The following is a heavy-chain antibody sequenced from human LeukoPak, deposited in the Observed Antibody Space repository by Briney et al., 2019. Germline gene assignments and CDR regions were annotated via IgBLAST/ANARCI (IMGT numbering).Heavy chain of an antibody. V-gene: IGHV3-23*01. CDR3: AKRTPYSSGSYYFDY. J-gene: IGHJ4*02. Sequence: GGSLRLSCAASGFTFSNYAMSWVRQAPGKGLEWVSAISGSGGTTNYADSVKGRLTISRDNSQNTLYLQMNSLRAEDTAVYYCAKRTPYSSGSYYFDYWGQGTLVTVSS. D-gene: IGHD3-22*01. CDR2: ISGSGGTT. CDR1: GFTFSNYA.